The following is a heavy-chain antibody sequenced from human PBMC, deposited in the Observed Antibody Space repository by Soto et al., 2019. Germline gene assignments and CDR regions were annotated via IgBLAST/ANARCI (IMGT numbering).Heavy chain of an antibody. CDR2: MNPYSGNT. Sequence: VQLVQSGAEVKKPGASVKVSCKASGYTFTSYDIHWVRQATGQGLEWMGWMNPYSGNTGNAQKFQGRVTMTRNTSISTAYLELSSLRSEDTAVYYCARVFTARRGSGSDYWGQGTLVTVSS. J-gene: IGHJ4*02. CDR3: ARVFTARRGSGSDY. V-gene: IGHV1-8*01. D-gene: IGHD1-26*01. CDR1: GYTFTSYD.